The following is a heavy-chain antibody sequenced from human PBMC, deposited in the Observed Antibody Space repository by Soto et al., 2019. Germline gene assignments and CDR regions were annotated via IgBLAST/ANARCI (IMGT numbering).Heavy chain of an antibody. CDR2: IIPIFGTA. J-gene: IGHJ6*02. CDR3: ARTVGATLGYYYYGMDV. CDR1: GGTFSSYA. V-gene: IGHV1-69*06. D-gene: IGHD1-26*01. Sequence: QVQLVQSGAEVKKPGSSVKVSCTASGGTFSSYAISWVRQAPGQGLEWMGGIIPIFGTANYAQKFQGRVTITADKSTSTAYMELSSLRSEDTAVYYCARTVGATLGYYYYGMDVWGQGTTVTVSS.